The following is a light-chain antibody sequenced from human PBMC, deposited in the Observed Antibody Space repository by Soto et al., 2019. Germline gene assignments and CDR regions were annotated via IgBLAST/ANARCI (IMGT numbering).Light chain of an antibody. V-gene: IGKV3-15*01. CDR3: QHYNNWPPYT. J-gene: IGKJ2*01. Sequence: EIVMTQSPATLSVSPGERATLSCRASQSVSSNLAWYQQNPGQAPRLLIYGASTRATGIPARFSGSGSGTEFTLTISSLQSEDFAVYYCQHYNNWPPYTFGQGTKLEI. CDR1: QSVSSN. CDR2: GAS.